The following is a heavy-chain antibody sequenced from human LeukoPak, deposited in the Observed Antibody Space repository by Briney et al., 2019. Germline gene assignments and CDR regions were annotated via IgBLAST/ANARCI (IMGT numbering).Heavy chain of an antibody. CDR1: GFTFSSYG. CDR2: ISGSGGST. V-gene: IGHV3-23*01. CDR3: AKARYSNGLNDY. J-gene: IGHJ4*02. Sequence: GGSLRLSCAASGFTFSSYGMSWVRQAPGKGLEWVSAISGSGGSTYYADSVKGRFTISRDNSKNTLYLQMNSLRAEDTAIYYCAKARYSNGLNDYWGQGTLVTVSS. D-gene: IGHD3-10*01.